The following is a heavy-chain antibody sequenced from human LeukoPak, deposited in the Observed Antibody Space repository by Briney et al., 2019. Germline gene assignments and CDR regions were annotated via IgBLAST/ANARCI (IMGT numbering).Heavy chain of an antibody. Sequence: GRSLRLSCAASGFTFDDYAMHWVRQAPGKGLEWVSGISWNSGSIGYADSVKGRFTISRDNAKNSLYLQMNSLGAEDTALYYCAKVSDTAMVKGGYYFDYWGQGTLVTVSS. D-gene: IGHD5-18*01. CDR1: GFTFDDYA. CDR2: ISWNSGSI. CDR3: AKVSDTAMVKGGYYFDY. J-gene: IGHJ4*02. V-gene: IGHV3-9*01.